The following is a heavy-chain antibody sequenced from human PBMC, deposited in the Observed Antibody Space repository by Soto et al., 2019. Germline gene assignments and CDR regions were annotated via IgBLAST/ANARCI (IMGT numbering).Heavy chain of an antibody. D-gene: IGHD6-6*01. CDR1: GGSISSGGYY. J-gene: IGHJ3*02. Sequence: QVQLQESGPGLVKPSQTLSLTCTVSGGSISSGGYYWSWIRQHPGKGLEWIGYIYYSGSTYYNPSLKSRVTISVDTSKNQFSLKLSSVTAADTAVYYCARGSRIAARPDLLVVVDAFDIWGQGTMVTVSS. CDR3: ARGSRIAARPDLLVVVDAFDI. CDR2: IYYSGST. V-gene: IGHV4-31*03.